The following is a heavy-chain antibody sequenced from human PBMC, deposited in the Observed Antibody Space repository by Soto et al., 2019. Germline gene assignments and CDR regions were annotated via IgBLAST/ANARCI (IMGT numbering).Heavy chain of an antibody. J-gene: IGHJ6*02. CDR1: GYSLTSYW. CDR3: ARHSGIAARLYYYGMDV. CDR2: IYPGDSDT. D-gene: IGHD6-6*01. Sequence: GESLKISCKGCGYSLTSYWIGWVRQMPGKGLEWMGIIYPGDSDTRYSPSFQGQVTISADKSISTAYLQWSSLKASDTAMYYCARHSGIAARLYYYGMDVWGQGTTVTVSS. V-gene: IGHV5-51*01.